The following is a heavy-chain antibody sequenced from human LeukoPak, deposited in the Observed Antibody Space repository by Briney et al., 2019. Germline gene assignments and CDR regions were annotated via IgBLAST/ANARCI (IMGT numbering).Heavy chain of an antibody. J-gene: IGHJ4*02. D-gene: IGHD2-21*02. CDR1: GLTVSSDY. Sequence: GGSLRLSCAASGLTVSSDYMSWVRQAPGKGLEWVSVIYRDGGTYYTNSVKGRFTISRDSSENTLYLQMNSLRAEDTAVYYCARGGGAYCGSDCHRTFDYWGQGTLSPSP. V-gene: IGHV3-53*01. CDR3: ARGGGAYCGSDCHRTFDY. CDR2: IYRDGGT.